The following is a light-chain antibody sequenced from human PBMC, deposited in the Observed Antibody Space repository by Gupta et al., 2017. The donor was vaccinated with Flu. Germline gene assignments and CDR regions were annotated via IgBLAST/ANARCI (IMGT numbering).Light chain of an antibody. V-gene: IGKV3-11*01. CDR2: DAA. J-gene: IGKJ2*01. Sequence: EVVLTQSPATLSLSPGERAVLSCRDSQSVRPSLACYQRNHGKAPRLLMYDAARRVASSAARFSGSGAGTDLTITISTREPEDFAVYYCQQRSYLPMYTFGQGTKLEIK. CDR1: QSVRPS. CDR3: QQRSYLPMYT.